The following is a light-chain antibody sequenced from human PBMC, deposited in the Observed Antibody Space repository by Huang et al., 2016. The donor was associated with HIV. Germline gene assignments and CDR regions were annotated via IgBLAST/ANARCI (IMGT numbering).Light chain of an antibody. CDR1: QSISSY. J-gene: IGKJ3*01. CDR2: AAS. CDR3: QQTYSSLLT. V-gene: IGKV1-39*01. Sequence: DIQMTQSPSSLSASVGDRVTITCRASQSISSYLKWYQQKPGKAPKLLIYAASTLQGGVPSRFSGTGSGTDFTLTISNLQSEDFATYYCQQTYSSLLTFGPGTKVDIK.